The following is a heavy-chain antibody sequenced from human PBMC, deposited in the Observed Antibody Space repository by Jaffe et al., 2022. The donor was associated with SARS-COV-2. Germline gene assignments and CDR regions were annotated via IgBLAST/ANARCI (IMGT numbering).Heavy chain of an antibody. CDR3: ARGSHDYAYWYFDL. V-gene: IGHV3-64*01. CDR2: ISSNGGST. D-gene: IGHD4-17*01. J-gene: IGHJ2*01. CDR1: GFTFSSYA. Sequence: EVQLVESGGGLVQPGGSLRLSCAASGFTFSSYAMHWVRQAPGKGLEYVSAISSNGGSTYYANSVKGRFTISRDNSKNTLYLQMGSLRAEDMAVYYCARGSHDYAYWYFDLWGRGTLVTVSS.